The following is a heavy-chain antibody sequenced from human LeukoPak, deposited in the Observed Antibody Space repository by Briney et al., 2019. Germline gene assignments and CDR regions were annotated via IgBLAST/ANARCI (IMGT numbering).Heavy chain of an antibody. Sequence: SETLSLTCTVSGGSISSSSYYWGWIRQPLGKGLEWIGSIYYSGSTYYNPSLKSRVTISVDTSKNQFSLKLSSVTAADTAVYYCARPFVTTDAFDIWGQGTMVTVSS. CDR2: IYYSGST. D-gene: IGHD4-11*01. J-gene: IGHJ3*02. V-gene: IGHV4-39*01. CDR1: GGSISSSSYY. CDR3: ARPFVTTDAFDI.